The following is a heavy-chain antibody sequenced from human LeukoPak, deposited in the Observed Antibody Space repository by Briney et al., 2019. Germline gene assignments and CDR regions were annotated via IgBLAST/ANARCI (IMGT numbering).Heavy chain of an antibody. D-gene: IGHD2-15*01. CDR2: FDPEDGET. V-gene: IGHV1-24*01. CDR1: GYTLTELS. CDR3: AREEYCSGGSCSWVWFDP. Sequence: ASAKVSCKVSGYTLTELSMHWVRQAPGKGLEWMGGFDPEDGETIYAQKFQGRVTMTEDTSTDTASMELSSLRSEDTAVYYCAREEYCSGGSCSWVWFDPWGQGTLVTVSS. J-gene: IGHJ5*02.